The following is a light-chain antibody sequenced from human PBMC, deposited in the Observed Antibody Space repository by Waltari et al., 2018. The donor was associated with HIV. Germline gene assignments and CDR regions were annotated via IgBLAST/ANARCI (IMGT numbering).Light chain of an antibody. CDR3: SSYTSKSTWV. J-gene: IGLJ3*02. Sequence: QSALTQSASVSGSPGQSITISCTGTSSDVGGYNYVSWYQQLPGKAPKLMIYDVSKRPSGVSSRLSGSKSGNTASLTISGLQAEDEADYYCSSYTSKSTWVFGGGIKLTVL. V-gene: IGLV2-14*01. CDR1: SSDVGGYNY. CDR2: DVS.